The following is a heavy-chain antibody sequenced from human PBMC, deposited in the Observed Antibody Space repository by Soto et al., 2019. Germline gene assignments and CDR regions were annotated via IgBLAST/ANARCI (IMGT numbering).Heavy chain of an antibody. CDR1: GGTFSSYA. V-gene: IGHV1-69*13. CDR2: IIPIFGTA. Sequence: ASVKVSCKASGGTFSSYAISWVRQAPGQGLEWMGGIIPIFGTANYAQKFQGRVTITADESTSTAYMELSSLRSEDTAVYYCARDRGFGRYFDYWGQGTLVTVSS. D-gene: IGHD3-10*01. J-gene: IGHJ4*02. CDR3: ARDRGFGRYFDY.